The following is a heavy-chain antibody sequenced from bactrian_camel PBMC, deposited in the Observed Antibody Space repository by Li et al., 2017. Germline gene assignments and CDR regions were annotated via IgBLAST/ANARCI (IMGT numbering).Heavy chain of an antibody. Sequence: HVQLVESGGGLVQPGGSLRLSCVVSGFTFSKYWMNWVRQAPGKEREGVAIIYTSGVAPYYVDSVKGRFTISRDNAANTLLLQMSSLKPEDTAVYYCAARGRTGLGYMELRYWGQGTQVTVS. CDR1: GFTFSKYW. D-gene: IGHD1*01. J-gene: IGHJ4*01. CDR2: IYTSGVAP. V-gene: IGHV3S6*01. CDR3: AARGRTGLGYMELRY.